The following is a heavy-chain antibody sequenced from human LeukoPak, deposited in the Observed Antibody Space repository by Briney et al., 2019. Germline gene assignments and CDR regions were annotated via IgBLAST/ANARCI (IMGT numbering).Heavy chain of an antibody. CDR1: GFTFSSYS. V-gene: IGHV3-48*01. Sequence: GGSLRLSCAASGFTFSSYSMNWVRQAPGKGLEWVSYISSSSSTIYYADSVKGRFTISRDNSKNTLYLQMNSLRAEDTAVYYCAKDLTMIVVVAPGDYWGQGTLVTVSS. J-gene: IGHJ4*02. CDR3: AKDLTMIVVVAPGDY. CDR2: ISSSSSTI. D-gene: IGHD3-22*01.